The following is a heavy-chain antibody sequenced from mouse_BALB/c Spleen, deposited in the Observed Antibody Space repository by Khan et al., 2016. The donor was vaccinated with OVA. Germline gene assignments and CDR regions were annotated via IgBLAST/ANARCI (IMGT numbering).Heavy chain of an antibody. V-gene: IGHV9-3-1*01. CDR2: INTYTGES. J-gene: IGHJ4*01. Sequence: QMQLEESGPELKKPGETVKISCKAFGYTFRNDGMNWVKQAPGKGLKWMGWINTYTGESTHADDFKGRFVFSLDLSASTAYLQINNLKNEDTATYFCRRPPYFSYIMDYWGQGTSVTVSS. CDR1: GYTFRNDG. D-gene: IGHD2-10*01. CDR3: RRPPYFSYIMDY.